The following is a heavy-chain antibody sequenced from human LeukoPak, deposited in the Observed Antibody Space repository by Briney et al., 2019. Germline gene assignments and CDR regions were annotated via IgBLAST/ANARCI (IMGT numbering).Heavy chain of an antibody. D-gene: IGHD3-9*01. J-gene: IGHJ4*02. V-gene: IGHV1-69*13. Sequence: ASVKVSCKGSGGTLSSYAISWVRQAPGQGLEWMGGTIPIFGTANYAQKFQGRVTITADESTSTAYMELSSLRSEDTAVYYCARSDRPALRYFDWLLFPFDYWGQGTLVTVSS. CDR3: ARSDRPALRYFDWLLFPFDY. CDR1: GGTLSSYA. CDR2: TIPIFGTA.